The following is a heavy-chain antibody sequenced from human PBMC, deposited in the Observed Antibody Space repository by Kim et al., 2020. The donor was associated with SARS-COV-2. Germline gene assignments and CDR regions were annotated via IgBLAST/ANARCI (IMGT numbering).Heavy chain of an antibody. CDR1: GFTFSSYW. V-gene: IGHV3-7*01. Sequence: GGSLRLSCAASGFTFSSYWMSWVRQAPGKGLEWVANIKQDGSEKYYVDSVKGRFTISRDKAKNSLYLQMNSLRAEDTAVYYCAREGWLQFDDYWGQGTLVTVSS. CDR2: IKQDGSEK. D-gene: IGHD5-12*01. CDR3: AREGWLQFDDY. J-gene: IGHJ4*02.